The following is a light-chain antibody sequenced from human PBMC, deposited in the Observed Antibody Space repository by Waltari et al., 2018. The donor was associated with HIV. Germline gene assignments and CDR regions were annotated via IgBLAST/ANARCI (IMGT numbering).Light chain of an antibody. J-gene: IGLJ3*02. CDR1: SRKVAFYNF. CDR3: SSFAGTDNPV. CDR2: GVT. Sequence: QSPLYQPASASGSPGQSVTISCTGTSRKVAFYNFVSWYQLRPGNAPQLIIFGVTPRPSGVSSRFSGSTSGSTASLTISDLQVEDEADYYCSSFAGTDNPVFGGGTKLTVL. V-gene: IGLV2-14*01.